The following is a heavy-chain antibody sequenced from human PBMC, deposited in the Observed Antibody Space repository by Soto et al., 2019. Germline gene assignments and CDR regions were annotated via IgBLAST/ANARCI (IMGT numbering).Heavy chain of an antibody. CDR2: IDPSDSYT. CDR1: GYSFTSYW. J-gene: IGHJ5*02. V-gene: IGHV5-10-1*01. D-gene: IGHD2-15*01. Sequence: ESLKISCKGSGYSFTSYWISWVRQMPGKGLEWMGRIDPSDSYTNYSPSFPGHVTISADKSISTAYLQWSSLKASDSSMYYCARIVPYCSGGSCHGGWFDPWGQGALVTVSS. CDR3: ARIVPYCSGGSCHGGWFDP.